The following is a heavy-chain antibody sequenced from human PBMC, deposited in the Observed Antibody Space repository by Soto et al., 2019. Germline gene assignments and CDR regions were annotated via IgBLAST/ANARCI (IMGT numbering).Heavy chain of an antibody. D-gene: IGHD4-17*01. Sequence: ASVKVSCKASGYTFTSYYMHWVRQDPGQGLEWMGIINPSGGGTSYAQKFQGRVTMTSDTSTTTVYMELSSLRSEDTAVYYCARGSLTTVTSPIDFWGQGTLVTFSS. V-gene: IGHV1-46*03. J-gene: IGHJ4*02. CDR3: ARGSLTTVTSPIDF. CDR1: GYTFTSYY. CDR2: INPSGGGT.